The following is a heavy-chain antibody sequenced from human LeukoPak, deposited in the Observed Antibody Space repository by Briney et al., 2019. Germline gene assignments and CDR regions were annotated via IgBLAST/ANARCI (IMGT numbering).Heavy chain of an antibody. Sequence: GGSLRLSCTASGFTFGDYAMSWIRLAPGKGLEWVGFIRSKAYGETADYAASVKGRFTISRDDSKAIAYLQMNSLKTEDTAVYHCTRDRGAYDLYDYWGQGTLVTVSS. J-gene: IGHJ4*02. CDR3: TRDRGAYDLYDY. D-gene: IGHD5-12*01. V-gene: IGHV3-49*03. CDR2: IRSKAYGETA. CDR1: GFTFGDYA.